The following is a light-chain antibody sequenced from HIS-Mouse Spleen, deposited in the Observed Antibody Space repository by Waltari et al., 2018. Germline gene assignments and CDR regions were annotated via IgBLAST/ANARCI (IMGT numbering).Light chain of an antibody. CDR3: AAWDDSLSGPV. CDR1: SSNIGRTY. CDR2: RNK. J-gene: IGLJ3*02. V-gene: IGLV1-47*01. Sequence: QSVLTQPPSASGTPGQRVTISCSGSSSNIGRTYVYWYQQLPGTAPKLLIYRNKQRPSGVPDRFSGSKSGTSASLAISGLRSEDEADYYCAAWDDSLSGPVFGGGTKLTVL.